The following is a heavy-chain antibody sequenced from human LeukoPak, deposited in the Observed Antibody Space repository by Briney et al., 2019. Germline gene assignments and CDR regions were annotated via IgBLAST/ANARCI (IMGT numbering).Heavy chain of an antibody. CDR2: IKSKTDGGTT. CDR3: TTELLWFSGMDV. V-gene: IGHV3-15*07. Sequence: GGSLRLSCAASGFTFSSYSMNWVRQAPGKGLEWVGRIKSKTDGGTTDYVAPVKGRFTISRDDSKNTLYLQMNSLKTEDTAVYYCTTELLWFSGMDVWGQGTTVTVSS. J-gene: IGHJ6*02. D-gene: IGHD3-10*01. CDR1: GFTFSSYS.